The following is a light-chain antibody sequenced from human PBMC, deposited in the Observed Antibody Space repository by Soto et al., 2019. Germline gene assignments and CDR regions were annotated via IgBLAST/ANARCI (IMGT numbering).Light chain of an antibody. CDR1: SNDIGYYNY. CDR3: TSYTTANTLI. Sequence: QSALTQPPSASGSPGQSVTISCTGTSNDIGYYNYVSWYQHYPGKAPKCVIYDVNKRPSGDSYRFSGSKSGNMASLTISGLQAEDEADYYCTSYTTANTLIVGGGTKVTVL. J-gene: IGLJ2*01. CDR2: DVN. V-gene: IGLV2-14*03.